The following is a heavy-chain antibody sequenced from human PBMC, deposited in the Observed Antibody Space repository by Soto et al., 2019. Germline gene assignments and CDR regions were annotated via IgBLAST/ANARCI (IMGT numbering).Heavy chain of an antibody. J-gene: IGHJ5*02. V-gene: IGHV1-46*01. D-gene: IGHD2-15*01. Sequence: QVQLVQSGAEVTKPGASVKVSCEASGYIFTSNNIHWVRRAPGQGLEWMGRINPSSGGTIYAQKFQGSGSIIRDTSTITVYMELSSLRSDDTAVYYCARDIEFDGRGRWFDPWGQGSMVTVSS. CDR2: INPSSGGT. CDR1: GYIFTSNN. CDR3: ARDIEFDGRGRWFDP.